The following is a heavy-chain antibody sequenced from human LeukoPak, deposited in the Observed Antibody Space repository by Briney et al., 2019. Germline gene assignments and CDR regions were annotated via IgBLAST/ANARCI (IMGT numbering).Heavy chain of an antibody. CDR3: ARRGARTDAFDI. D-gene: IGHD1-14*01. CDR1: GSSISSGYY. CDR2: IYYSGST. V-gene: IGHV4-61*01. J-gene: IGHJ3*02. Sequence: SETLSLTCTVSGSSISSGYYWSWIRQPPGKGLEWIGYIYYSGSTNYNPSLKSRVTISVDTSKNQFALKLSSVTAADTAVYYCARRGARTDAFDIWGQGTMVTVSS.